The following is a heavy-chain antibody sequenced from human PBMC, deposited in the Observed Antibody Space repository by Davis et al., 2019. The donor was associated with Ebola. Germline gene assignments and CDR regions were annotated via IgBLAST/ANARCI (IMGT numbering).Heavy chain of an antibody. V-gene: IGHV6-1*01. D-gene: IGHD1-14*01. CDR2: TYYNSKWYN. CDR3: ARGWLRKGLDA. CDR1: GDSVSTGG. Sequence: HPQTLSPTSALSGDSVSTGGCNWIRQSPSRGLEWPGRTYYNSKWYNDYAVSVKSRITINPDTSKNQFSLHLNSVTPEDTALYFCARGWLRKGLDAWGEGTAVTVSS. J-gene: IGHJ6*04.